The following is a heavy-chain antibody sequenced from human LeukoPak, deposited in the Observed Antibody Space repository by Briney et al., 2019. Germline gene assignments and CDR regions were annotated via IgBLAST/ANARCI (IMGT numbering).Heavy chain of an antibody. CDR1: GFTFSSYA. CDR2: ISGSGGST. CDR3: AKGSGDYYDSSGYYRPINWFDY. J-gene: IGHJ4*02. Sequence: PGGSLRLSCAASGFTFSSYAMSWVRQAPGKGLEWVSVISGSGGSTYYADSVKGRFTISRDNSKNTLYLQMNSLRAEDTAVYYCAKGSGDYYDSSGYYRPINWFDYWGQGTLVTVSS. V-gene: IGHV3-23*01. D-gene: IGHD3-22*01.